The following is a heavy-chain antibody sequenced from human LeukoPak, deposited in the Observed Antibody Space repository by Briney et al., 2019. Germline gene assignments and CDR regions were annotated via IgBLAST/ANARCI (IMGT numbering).Heavy chain of an antibody. V-gene: IGHV2-5*01. CDR3: ARFYRGVDC. CDR2: TYWNDDK. D-gene: IGHD1-26*01. CDR1: GFSLSTSGVR. Sequence: SGPTLVKPTQTLTLTCTFSGFSLSTSGVRVGWIRQPPGKALEWLAVTYWNDDKRYSPSLKTRLTIVKDTSRNQVVLTMTNMDPVDTATYYCARFYRGVDCWGQGTLVTVSS. J-gene: IGHJ4*02.